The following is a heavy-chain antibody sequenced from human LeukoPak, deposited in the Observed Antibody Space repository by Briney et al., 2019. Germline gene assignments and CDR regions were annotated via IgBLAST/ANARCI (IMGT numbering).Heavy chain of an antibody. CDR2: INHSGST. Sequence: SETLSLTCAVYGGSFSGYYWSWIRQPPGKGLEWIGEINHSGSTNYNPSLKSRVTISADTSKNQFSLKLSSVTAADTAVYYCARGDGRDGYKGRLDYWGQGTLVTVSS. J-gene: IGHJ4*02. CDR1: GGSFSGYY. V-gene: IGHV4-34*01. D-gene: IGHD5-24*01. CDR3: ARGDGRDGYKGRLDY.